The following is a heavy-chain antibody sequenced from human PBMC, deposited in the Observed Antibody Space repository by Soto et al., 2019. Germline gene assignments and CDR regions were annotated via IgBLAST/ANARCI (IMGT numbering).Heavy chain of an antibody. D-gene: IGHD6-6*01. CDR3: AKSTSIAALVDY. CDR2: ISYDGSNK. Sequence: GGSLRLSCXASGFTFSSYGMHWVRQAPGKGLEWVAVISYDGSNKYYADSVKGRFTISRDNSKNTLYLQMNSLRAEDTAVYYCAKSTSIAALVDYWGQGTLVTVSS. V-gene: IGHV3-30*18. CDR1: GFTFSSYG. J-gene: IGHJ4*02.